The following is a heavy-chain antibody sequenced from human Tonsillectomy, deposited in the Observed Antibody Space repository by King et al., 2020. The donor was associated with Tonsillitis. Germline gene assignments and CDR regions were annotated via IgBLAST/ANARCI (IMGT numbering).Heavy chain of an antibody. D-gene: IGHD2-2*01. CDR3: ASHECSTTSCYVPDYYYYYMDV. CDR2: IYQSGST. J-gene: IGHJ6*03. Sequence: VQLQESGPGLVKPSGTLSLTCAVSGGSISSSNWWGWVRQPQGKGMEWIGEIYQSGSTNYNPSLKRRVTISVDKSKNQFSLKLSSVTAADTAVYYCASHECSTTSCYVPDYYYYYMDVWGKGTTVTVSS. CDR1: GGSISSSNW. V-gene: IGHV4-4*02.